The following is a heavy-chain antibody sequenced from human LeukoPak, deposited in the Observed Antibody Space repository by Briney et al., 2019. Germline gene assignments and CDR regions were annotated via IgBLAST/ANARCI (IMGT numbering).Heavy chain of an antibody. CDR1: GGSISSYY. D-gene: IGHD4-17*01. CDR3: ARSYGDYAYNWFDP. J-gene: IGHJ5*02. Sequence: SETLSLTCTVSGGSISSYYWSWIRQPPGKGLEWIGYIYYSGSTNYNPSLKSQVTISVDTSKNQFSLKLSSVTAADTAVYYCARSYGDYAYNWFDPWGQGTLVTVSS. V-gene: IGHV4-59*01. CDR2: IYYSGST.